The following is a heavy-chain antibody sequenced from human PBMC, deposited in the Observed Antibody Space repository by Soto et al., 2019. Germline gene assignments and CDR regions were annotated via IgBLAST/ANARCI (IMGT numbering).Heavy chain of an antibody. J-gene: IGHJ4*01. D-gene: IGHD3-10*01. CDR2: IIPIFGTA. CDR3: ARDSGYGSGASVNHYLDF. CDR1: GGTFSSYA. Sequence: GASVKVSCKASGGTFSSYAISWVRQAPGQGLEWMGGIIPIFGTANYAQKFQGRVTITADKSTSTAYMELSSLRSEDTAVYYCARDSGYGSGASVNHYLDFWGRGTLVTVSS. V-gene: IGHV1-69*06.